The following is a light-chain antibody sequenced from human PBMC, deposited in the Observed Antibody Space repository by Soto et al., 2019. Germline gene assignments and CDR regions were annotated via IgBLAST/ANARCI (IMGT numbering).Light chain of an antibody. CDR3: QQYNNWPIT. CDR2: GVS. CDR1: QRLSASD. J-gene: IGKJ5*01. V-gene: IGKV3-20*01. Sequence: EIVLAQSPGTLSLSPGQRATLSCRASQRLSASDIAWYQQRPGQAPKFLIYGVSSRATGIPDRFSGSGSATDFTLTISRLEPEDFAVYYCQQYNNWPITFGQGTRLEIK.